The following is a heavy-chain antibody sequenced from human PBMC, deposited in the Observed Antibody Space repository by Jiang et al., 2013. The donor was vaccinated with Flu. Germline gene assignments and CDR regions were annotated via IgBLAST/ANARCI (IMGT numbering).Heavy chain of an antibody. CDR3: ARGALMAVLDY. CDR1: GGTFSSYA. CDR2: IIPILGIA. V-gene: IGHV1-69*04. J-gene: IGHJ4*02. Sequence: GAEVKKPGASVKVSCKASGGTFSSYAISWVRQAPGQGLEWMGRIIPILGIANYAQKFQGRVTITADKSTSTAYMELSSLRSEDTAVYYCARGALMAVLDYWGQGTLVTVSS. D-gene: IGHD5-24*01.